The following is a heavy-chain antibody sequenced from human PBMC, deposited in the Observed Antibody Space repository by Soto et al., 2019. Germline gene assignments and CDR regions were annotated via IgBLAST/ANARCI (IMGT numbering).Heavy chain of an antibody. D-gene: IGHD4-17*01. CDR1: GGTFSSYT. Sequence: SVKVSCKASGGTFSSYTISWVRQAPGQGLEWMGRIIPILGIANYAQKFQGRVTITADKSTSTAYMELSSLRSEDTAVYYCARDTSDYGGTMGGWFDPWGQGTLVTVSS. CDR2: IIPILGIA. CDR3: ARDTSDYGGTMGGWFDP. J-gene: IGHJ5*02. V-gene: IGHV1-69*04.